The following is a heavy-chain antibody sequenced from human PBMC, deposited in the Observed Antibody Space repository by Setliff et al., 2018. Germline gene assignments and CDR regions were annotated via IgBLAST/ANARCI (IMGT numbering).Heavy chain of an antibody. CDR2: IKQDGSDK. D-gene: IGHD3-10*01. Sequence: GGSLRLSCAASGFTFSNHWMNWVRQAPGKGLEWVANIKQDGSDKYYVDSVKGRFTISRDNAKNSLYLQMNSLRAEDTAVYYCARDQSFLGSTQYNWFDPWGQGTLVTVSS. J-gene: IGHJ5*02. V-gene: IGHV3-7*01. CDR3: ARDQSFLGSTQYNWFDP. CDR1: GFTFSNHW.